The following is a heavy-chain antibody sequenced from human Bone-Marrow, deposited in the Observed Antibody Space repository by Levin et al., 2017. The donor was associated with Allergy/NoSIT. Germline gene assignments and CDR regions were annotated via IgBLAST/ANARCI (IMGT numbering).Heavy chain of an antibody. J-gene: IGHJ4*02. D-gene: IGHD3-10*01. V-gene: IGHV3-23*01. CDR1: GFTFSTYA. CDR3: AKGVFTGYGTGSYPDY. CDR2: ISGSGGHI. Sequence: PSGGSLRLSCAASGFTFSTYAMFWVRQAPGKGLEWVSAISGSGGHIYYTDSVRGRFTFSRDNSKNTVYLQMNSLRAEDTAVYYCAKGVFTGYGTGSYPDYWGQGTLVTVSS.